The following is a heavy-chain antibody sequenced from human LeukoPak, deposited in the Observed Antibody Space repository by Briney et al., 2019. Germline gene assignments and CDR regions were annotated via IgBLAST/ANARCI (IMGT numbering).Heavy chain of an antibody. CDR2: ISAYNGNT. J-gene: IGHJ6*02. D-gene: IGHD2-15*01. CDR1: GYTFTSYG. V-gene: IGHV1-18*01. Sequence: ASVKVSCKASGYTFTSYGISWVRQAPGQGLEWMGWISAYNGNTNYAQKLQGRVTMTTDTSTSTAYMELRSLRSDDTAVYYCARETHIVAVVESYYGMDVWGQGTTVTVSS. CDR3: ARETHIVAVVESYYGMDV.